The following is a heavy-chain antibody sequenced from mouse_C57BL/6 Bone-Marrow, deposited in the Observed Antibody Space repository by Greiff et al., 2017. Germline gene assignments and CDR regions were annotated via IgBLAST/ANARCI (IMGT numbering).Heavy chain of an antibody. V-gene: IGHV1-39*01. CDR1: GYSFTDYN. Sequence: EVQLVESGPELVKPGASVKISCKASGYSFTDYNMNWVKQSNGKGLEWIGVINPNYGTTSYNQKFKGKATLTVDQSSSTAYRQLNSLTSEYSAVYDCAMGYDYDYAMDYWGQGTSVTVSS. J-gene: IGHJ4*01. CDR3: AMGYDYDYAMDY. D-gene: IGHD2-4*01. CDR2: INPNYGTT.